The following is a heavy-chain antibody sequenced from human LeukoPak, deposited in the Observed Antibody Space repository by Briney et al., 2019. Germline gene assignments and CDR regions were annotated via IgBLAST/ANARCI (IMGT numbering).Heavy chain of an antibody. V-gene: IGHV3-74*01. CDR1: GFTFSSYW. D-gene: IGHD2-15*01. CDR3: ARETSGSFPY. J-gene: IGHJ4*02. Sequence: GGSLRLSCTASGFTFSSYWMQWVRQAPGTGLVWVSRINSDGSSPSYADSVKGRFTISRDNSKNTLYLQMNNLSAEDTAVYYCARETSGSFPYWGQGTLVTVSS. CDR2: INSDGSSP.